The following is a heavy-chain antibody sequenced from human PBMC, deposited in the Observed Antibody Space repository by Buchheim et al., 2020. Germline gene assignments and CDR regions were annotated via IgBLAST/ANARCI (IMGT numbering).Heavy chain of an antibody. CDR3: AEAIRASDY. CDR2: ISHSGVTT. D-gene: IGHD3-10*01. V-gene: IGHV3-23*01. J-gene: IGHJ4*02. CDR1: GFTFSSYA. Sequence: EVQLLESGGGLVQPGGSLRLSCAASGFTFSSYAMSWVRQVPGKGLEWVVSISHSGVTTSFPDPVKGRFTISRDNSKNTPYLQMNSLRAEDTAVYYCAEAIRASDYWGQGTL.